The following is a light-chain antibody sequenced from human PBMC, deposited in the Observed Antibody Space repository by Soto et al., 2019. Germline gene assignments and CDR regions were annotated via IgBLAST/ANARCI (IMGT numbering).Light chain of an antibody. CDR3: QQYNTYWT. Sequence: DIHLTQSPSTLSASVGDRGSSTCRASQTISHWLAWYQQKPGKAPKLLIFDASSLENGVPSRFSGSGSGTEFTLTITGLQPDDFATCYSQQYNTYWTFGQGTKVDI. J-gene: IGKJ1*01. CDR2: DAS. V-gene: IGKV1-5*01. CDR1: QTISHW.